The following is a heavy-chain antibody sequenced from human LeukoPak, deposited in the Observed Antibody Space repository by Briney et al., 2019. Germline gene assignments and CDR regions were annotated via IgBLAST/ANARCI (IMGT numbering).Heavy chain of an antibody. J-gene: IGHJ5*02. Sequence: SQTLSLTCTVSGGSINNGGYYWSWIRQHPGKGLEWIGYIYYSGSTYYNPSLKSRVTISVDTSKNQFSLKLSSVTAADTAVYYCAREGTSLMYNWFDPWGQGTLVTVSS. V-gene: IGHV4-30-4*01. CDR3: AREGTSLMYNWFDP. CDR1: GGSINNGGYY. D-gene: IGHD2-2*01. CDR2: IYYSGST.